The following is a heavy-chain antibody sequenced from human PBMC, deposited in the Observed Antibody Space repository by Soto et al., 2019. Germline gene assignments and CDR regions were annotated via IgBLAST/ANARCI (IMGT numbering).Heavy chain of an antibody. CDR3: ARNLAGGDP. J-gene: IGHJ5*02. CDR2: INPASGST. D-gene: IGHD3-3*02. V-gene: IGHV1-46*01. Sequence: QVQLVQSGAEVKKPGASVKVSCRTSGYTFTHYYIHWVRQAPGQGLEWLGIINPASGSTNYAQDFQGRVTLTMDPSTTTVYMELSGLRAEDPAIFYCARNLAGGDPWGQGTLVTVSS. CDR1: GYTFTHYY.